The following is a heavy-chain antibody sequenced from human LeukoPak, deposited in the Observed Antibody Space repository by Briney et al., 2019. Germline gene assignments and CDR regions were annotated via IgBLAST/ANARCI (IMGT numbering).Heavy chain of an antibody. CDR3: AKDSRFCTGYDCRGDAFDS. D-gene: IGHD2-8*02. V-gene: IGHV3-48*03. J-gene: IGHJ3*02. CDR2: ISSSGSTI. Sequence: PGGSLRLSCAASGFTFSSYEMNWVRQAPGKGLEWVSYISSSGSTIYYADSVRGRFTISRDNAKNSLFLQMDSLRAEDTAVYYCAKDSRFCTGYDCRGDAFDSWGQGTMVTVTS. CDR1: GFTFSSYE.